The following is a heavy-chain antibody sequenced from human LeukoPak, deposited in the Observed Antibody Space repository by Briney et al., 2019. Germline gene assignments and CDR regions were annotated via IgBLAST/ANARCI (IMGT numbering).Heavy chain of an antibody. CDR2: ISYSGTI. CDR1: GVSTSSTTYS. Sequence: SETLSLTCSVSGVSTSSTTYSWGWIRLPPGKGLEWIGSISYSGTIYYNPSLKSRLIISMDMSKSQFSLKVNSVTAADTAIYYCARHDGTVSLNWFGPWGQGTLVTVSS. J-gene: IGHJ5*02. CDR3: ARHDGTVSLNWFGP. D-gene: IGHD4-11*01. V-gene: IGHV4-39*01.